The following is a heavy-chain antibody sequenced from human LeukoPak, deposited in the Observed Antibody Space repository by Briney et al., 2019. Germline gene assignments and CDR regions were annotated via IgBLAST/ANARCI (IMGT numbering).Heavy chain of an antibody. CDR1: GGSISSNY. CDR3: ARYYYGSGSYQFDY. V-gene: IGHV4-59*08. J-gene: IGHJ4*02. Sequence: SETLSLTCTVSGGSISSNYWSWIRQPPGKGLEWIGYINFSGITDQNPSLKSRVTISVDTSKHQFSLKLSSVTAADTAIYYCARYYYGSGSYQFDYWGQGTLVTVSS. CDR2: INFSGIT. D-gene: IGHD3-10*01.